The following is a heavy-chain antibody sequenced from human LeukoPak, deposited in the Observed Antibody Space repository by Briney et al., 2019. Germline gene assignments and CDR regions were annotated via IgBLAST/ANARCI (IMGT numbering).Heavy chain of an antibody. V-gene: IGHV1-8*01. J-gene: IGHJ5*02. Sequence: ASVKVSCKASGYTFTSYDINWVRQATGQGLEWMGWMNPNSGNTGYAQKFQGRVTMTRNTSISTAYMELSSLRSEDTAVYYCARLGGIAAAGIQNWFDPWGQGTLVTVSS. CDR2: MNPNSGNT. CDR3: ARLGGIAAAGIQNWFDP. D-gene: IGHD6-13*01. CDR1: GYTFTSYD.